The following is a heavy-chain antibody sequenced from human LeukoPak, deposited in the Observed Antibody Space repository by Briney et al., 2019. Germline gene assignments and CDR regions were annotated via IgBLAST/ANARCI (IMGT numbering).Heavy chain of an antibody. D-gene: IGHD3-16*02. CDR1: GFTLSTYW. CDR2: IKEDGSER. V-gene: IGHV3-7*01. Sequence: GGSLRLSCAASGFTLSTYWMSWVRQAPGKGLEWVANIKEDGSERDYVDSVRGRFTISRDNTKNSLYLEMNSLRAEDTAVYYCARDWGGGRYCSNDYWGQGTLVTVSS. CDR3: ARDWGGGRYCSNDY. J-gene: IGHJ4*02.